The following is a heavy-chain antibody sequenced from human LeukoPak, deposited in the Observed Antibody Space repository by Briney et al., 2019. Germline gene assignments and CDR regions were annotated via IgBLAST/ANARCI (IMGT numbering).Heavy chain of an antibody. J-gene: IGHJ4*02. CDR1: GFTFSSYG. CDR3: AKDYISSSWGDFDY. CDR2: ISSDGSNK. D-gene: IGHD6-6*01. Sequence: PGRSLRLSCAASGFTFSSYGMHWVRQAPGKGLEWVALISSDGSNKYYADSVKGRFTISRDNSKKTLYLQMNSLRAEDTAVYYCAKDYISSSWGDFDYWGQGTLLTVSS. V-gene: IGHV3-30*18.